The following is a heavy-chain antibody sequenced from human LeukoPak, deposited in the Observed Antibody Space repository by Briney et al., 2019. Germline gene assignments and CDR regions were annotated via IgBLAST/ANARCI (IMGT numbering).Heavy chain of an antibody. V-gene: IGHV5-51*01. Sequence: GESLKISCKGSGYSFTSNWIGWVRQMPAKGLAWMGIIYPGDSDTRYSPSFQGQVTISADKSISTAYLQWSSLTASDTAMYYCARHLRMGGSGWYWDYYYYGMDVWGQGTTVTVSS. CDR3: ARHLRMGGSGWYWDYYYYGMDV. CDR2: IYPGDSDT. D-gene: IGHD6-19*01. CDR1: GYSFTSNW. J-gene: IGHJ6*02.